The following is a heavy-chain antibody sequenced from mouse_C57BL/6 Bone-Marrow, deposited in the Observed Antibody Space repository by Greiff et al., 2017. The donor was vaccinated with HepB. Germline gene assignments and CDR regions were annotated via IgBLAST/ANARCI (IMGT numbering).Heavy chain of an antibody. D-gene: IGHD1-1*01. Sequence: VQLQQSGAELVKPGASVKLSCKASGYTFTSYWMHWVKQRPGQGLEWIGMIHPNSGSTNYNEKFKSKATLTVDKSSSTAYMQLSSLTSEDSAVYYCARTPYYYGSSYYAMDYWGQGTSVTVSS. CDR1: GYTFTSYW. V-gene: IGHV1-64*01. CDR3: ARTPYYYGSSYYAMDY. CDR2: IHPNSGST. J-gene: IGHJ4*01.